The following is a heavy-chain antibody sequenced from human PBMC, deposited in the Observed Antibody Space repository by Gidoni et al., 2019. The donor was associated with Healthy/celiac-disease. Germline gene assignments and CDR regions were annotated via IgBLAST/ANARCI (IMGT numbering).Heavy chain of an antibody. D-gene: IGHD6-19*01. J-gene: IGHJ3*02. V-gene: IGHV2-26*01. CDR3: AQTYSSGWGGAFDI. CDR1: RHTLSNATMG. Sequence: VTLKESGPVLVKLTETLTLTCPVPRHTLSNATMGMTWIRQPPGKALEWLAHIFSNDEKSYSTSLKSRLTISKDTSKSQVVLTMTNMDPVDTATYYCAQTYSSGWGGAFDIWGQGTMVTVSS. CDR2: IFSNDEK.